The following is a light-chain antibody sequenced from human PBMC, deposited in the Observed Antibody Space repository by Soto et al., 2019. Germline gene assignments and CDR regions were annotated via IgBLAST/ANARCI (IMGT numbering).Light chain of an antibody. V-gene: IGLV1-51*01. J-gene: IGLJ2*01. CDR3: GTWDSSLSAGV. CDR2: DNN. CDR1: SSNIGNNS. Sequence: QSVLTQPPSVSAAPGQKVTISCSGSSSNIGNNSVSWYQQLPVTAPKLLIYDNNKRPSGIPDRFSGSKSGTSATLGITGLQTGDEADYYCGTWDSSLSAGVFGGGTKLTVL.